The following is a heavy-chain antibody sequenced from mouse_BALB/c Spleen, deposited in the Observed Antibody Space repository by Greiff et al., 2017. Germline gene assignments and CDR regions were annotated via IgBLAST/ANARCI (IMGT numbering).Heavy chain of an antibody. J-gene: IGHJ4*01. CDR3: ARNWGYYGYDGYAMDY. D-gene: IGHD2-2*01. CDR2: IWSGGST. CDR1: GFSLTSYG. Sequence: QVQLQQSGPGLVQPSQSLSITCTVSGFSLTSYGVHWVRQSPGKGLEWLGVIWSGGSTDYNAAFISRLSISKDNSKSQVFFKMNSLQANDTAIYYCARNWGYYGYDGYAMDYWGQGTSVTVSS. V-gene: IGHV2-2*02.